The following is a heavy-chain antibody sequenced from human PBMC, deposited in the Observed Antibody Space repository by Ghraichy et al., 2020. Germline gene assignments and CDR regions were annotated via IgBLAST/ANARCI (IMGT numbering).Heavy chain of an antibody. CDR1: GLSFTTYA. Sequence: GGSLRLSCAASGLSFTTYAMNWVRQAPGKGLEWVSSVDSSGTYTYYADSVKGRFTISRDNSKNTVSLQMKRLRMGDTAVYYCAGGLGSGSGSYYGYFEYWGQGTLVTVSS. CDR2: VDSSGTYT. CDR3: AGGLGSGSGSYYGYFEY. J-gene: IGHJ4*02. V-gene: IGHV3-23*01. D-gene: IGHD3-10*01.